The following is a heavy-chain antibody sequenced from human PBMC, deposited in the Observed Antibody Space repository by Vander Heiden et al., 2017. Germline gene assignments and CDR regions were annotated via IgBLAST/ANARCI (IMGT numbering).Heavy chain of an antibody. V-gene: IGHV3-23*01. CDR3: AKLEQWLTAAYWYFDL. J-gene: IGHJ2*01. CDR2: ISGSGGST. D-gene: IGHD6-19*01. Sequence: EVQLLESGGGLVQPGGSLRLSCAASGFTFSSYAMGWVRQAPGKGLEWVSAISGSGGSTYYADSVKGRFTISRDNSKNTLYLQMNSLRAEDTAVYYCAKLEQWLTAAYWYFDLWGRGTLVTVSS. CDR1: GFTFSSYA.